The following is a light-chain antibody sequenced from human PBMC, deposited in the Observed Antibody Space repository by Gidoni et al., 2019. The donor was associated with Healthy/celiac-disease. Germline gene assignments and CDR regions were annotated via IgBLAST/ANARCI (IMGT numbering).Light chain of an antibody. CDR1: QSVSSSY. CDR2: GAS. Sequence: EIASTQSPGTLSLSPGESATLSCRTSQSVSSSYLAWYQQKPGQAPRLLIYGASSRATGIPDRFSGSGSGTDFTLTISRLEPEDFAVYYCQQYGSSPRTFXXXTKVEIK. CDR3: QQYGSSPRT. V-gene: IGKV3-20*01. J-gene: IGKJ1*01.